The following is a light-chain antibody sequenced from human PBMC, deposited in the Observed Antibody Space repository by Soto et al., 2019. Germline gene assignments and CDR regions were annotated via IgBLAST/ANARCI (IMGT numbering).Light chain of an antibody. Sequence: DIVMTQSPLSLPVTPGEPASSSCRSSQILLHSNGYNYLDWYLQKPGQSPQLLIYLGSNRSSGVPDRFSGSGSGTDFTLKISRVEAEDVGVYYCMQALQTPRTFGQGTKVEIK. J-gene: IGKJ1*01. CDR2: LGS. CDR3: MQALQTPRT. CDR1: QILLHSNGYNY. V-gene: IGKV2-28*01.